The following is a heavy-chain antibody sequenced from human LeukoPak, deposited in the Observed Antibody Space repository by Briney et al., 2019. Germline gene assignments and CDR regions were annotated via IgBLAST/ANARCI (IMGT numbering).Heavy chain of an antibody. Sequence: RASVKVSCKASGHTFSSYAISCVRQAPGQGLEWMGGIIPIFGTANYAQKFQGRVTITTDVSTSTAYMALSSLRSEDTAVYYCARSYYDSRSFSPWGQGTLVSVSS. V-gene: IGHV1-69*05. D-gene: IGHD3-22*01. CDR2: IIPIFGTA. J-gene: IGHJ5*02. CDR3: ARSYYDSRSFSP. CDR1: GHTFSSYA.